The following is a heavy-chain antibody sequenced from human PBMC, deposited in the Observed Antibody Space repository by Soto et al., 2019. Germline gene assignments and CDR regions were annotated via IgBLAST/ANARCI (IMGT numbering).Heavy chain of an antibody. Sequence: QVQLVQSGAEVKKPGSSVKVSCKASGGTFSSYAISWGRQAPGQGLEWMGGIIPIFGTANYAQTFKGRVTITADESTSTAYMELSSLRSEDTAVYYCARDRKYGVYYYYGMDVWGQGTTVTVSS. CDR1: GGTFSSYA. CDR3: ARDRKYGVYYYYGMDV. D-gene: IGHD4-17*01. CDR2: IIPIFGTA. V-gene: IGHV1-69*01. J-gene: IGHJ6*02.